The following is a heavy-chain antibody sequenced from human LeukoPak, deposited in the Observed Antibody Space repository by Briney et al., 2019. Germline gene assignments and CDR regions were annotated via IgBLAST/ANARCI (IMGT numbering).Heavy chain of an antibody. Sequence: GGSLRLSCAASGFTFDDYAMHWVRQAPGKGLEWVSVISWNSGTIAYADSVKGRFTISRDNAKNSLYLQMNSLRAEDTAVYYCARDLPVSYGPSDYYGMDVWGQGTTVTVSS. D-gene: IGHD5-18*01. CDR3: ARDLPVSYGPSDYYGMDV. CDR2: ISWNSGTI. CDR1: GFTFDDYA. V-gene: IGHV3-9*01. J-gene: IGHJ6*02.